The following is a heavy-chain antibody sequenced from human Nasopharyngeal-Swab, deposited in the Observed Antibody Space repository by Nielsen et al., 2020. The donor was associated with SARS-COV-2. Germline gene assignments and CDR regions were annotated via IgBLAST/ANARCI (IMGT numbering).Heavy chain of an antibody. CDR2: ISAYNGNT. Sequence: ASVKVSCKASGYTFTSYGISWVRQAPGQGLEWMGGISAYNGNTNYAQKLQGRVTMTTDTSTSTAYMELRSLRSDDTAVYYCARVNLGMIVVVEDYWGQGTLVTVSS. V-gene: IGHV1-18*01. D-gene: IGHD3-22*01. CDR3: ARVNLGMIVVVEDY. CDR1: GYTFTSYG. J-gene: IGHJ4*02.